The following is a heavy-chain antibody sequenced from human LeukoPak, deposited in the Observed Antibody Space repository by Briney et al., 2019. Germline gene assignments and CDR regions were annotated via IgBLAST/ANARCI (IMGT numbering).Heavy chain of an antibody. CDR1: GGSFSGYY. D-gene: IGHD2-2*01. J-gene: IGHJ6*02. Sequence: SETLSLTCAVYGGSFSGYYWSWIRQPPGKGLEWIGYIYYSGSTNYNPSLKSRVTISVDTSKNQFSLKLSSVTAADTAVYYCARSSTSWTYYYYGMDVWGQGTTVTVSS. V-gene: IGHV4-59*08. CDR3: ARSSTSWTYYYYGMDV. CDR2: IYYSGST.